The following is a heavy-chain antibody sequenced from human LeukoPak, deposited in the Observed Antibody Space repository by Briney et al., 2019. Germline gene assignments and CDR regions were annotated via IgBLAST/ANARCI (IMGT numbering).Heavy chain of an antibody. J-gene: IGHJ6*02. D-gene: IGHD2-15*01. V-gene: IGHV1-18*01. Sequence: ASVKVSFKASGYTFTIYGISWVRQAPGQGLEWMRWISTYNGNTNYAQKFQGRVTMTTDTSTSTAYMELRSLRSDDTAVYYCARDPDCSGGRCYSWGNGMDVWGQGTTVTVSS. CDR2: ISTYNGNT. CDR1: GYTFTIYG. CDR3: ARDPDCSGGRCYSWGNGMDV.